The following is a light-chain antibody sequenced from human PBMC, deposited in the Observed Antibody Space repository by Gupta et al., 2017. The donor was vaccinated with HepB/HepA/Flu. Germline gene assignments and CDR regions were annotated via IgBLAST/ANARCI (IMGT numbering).Light chain of an antibody. CDR2: AAS. V-gene: IGKV1-39*01. Sequence: DIQMTQSPSSLSAFLGDRVTITCRPSQTIRTYLNWYQQKPGKARQFLISAASRLQGGVPSRFSGSGFDTDFTLTINGLQPEDLGTYYCQQTYSTPWTFGQGTKVEI. J-gene: IGKJ1*01. CDR1: QTIRTY. CDR3: QQTYSTPWT.